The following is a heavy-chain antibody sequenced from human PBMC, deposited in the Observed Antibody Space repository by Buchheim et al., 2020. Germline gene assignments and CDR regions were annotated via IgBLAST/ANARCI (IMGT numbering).Heavy chain of an antibody. V-gene: IGHV1-69*12. Sequence: QVQLVQSGAEVKKPGSSVKVSCKASGGTFSSYAISWVRQAPGQGLECMGGIIPIFGTANYAHKFQGRVTITADESTSTAFMELSSLRSEDTAVYYCARRQYCGGDCYSVRYYYYGMDVWGQGTT. CDR3: ARRQYCGGDCYSVRYYYYGMDV. CDR1: GGTFSSYA. J-gene: IGHJ6*02. CDR2: IIPIFGTA. D-gene: IGHD2-21*02.